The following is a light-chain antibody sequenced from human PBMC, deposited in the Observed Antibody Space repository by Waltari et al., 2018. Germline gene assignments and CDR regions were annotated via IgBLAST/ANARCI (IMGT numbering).Light chain of an antibody. CDR2: DVT. CDR1: RSDVGGYNY. J-gene: IGLJ2*01. Sequence: QSVLTQPLSVSGSFGQAIPISCTGTRSDVGGYNYVSWYQQHSGKAPKLLIFDVTNRPSGLSNHFTGSKSGNTAFLTISGLQAEDEAYYYCSSYTSIGSLVVFGGGTKLTVL. V-gene: IGLV2-14*03. CDR3: SSYTSIGSLVV.